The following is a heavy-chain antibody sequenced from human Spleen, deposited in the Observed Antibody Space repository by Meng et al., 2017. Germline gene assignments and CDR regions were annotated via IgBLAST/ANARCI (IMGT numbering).Heavy chain of an antibody. CDR3: ARGPTTMAHDFDY. CDR1: GGSFSGYY. D-gene: IGHD4-11*01. CDR2: INHSGST. J-gene: IGHJ4*02. V-gene: IGHV4-34*01. Sequence: LPLVGAGLVMSASTVAFTCVVSGGSFSGYYCRWIRQPPGKVLEWFGEINHSGSTNYNPSLESRATISVDTSQNNLSRKLSSVTAADSAVYYCARGPTTMAHDFDYWGQGTLVTVSS.